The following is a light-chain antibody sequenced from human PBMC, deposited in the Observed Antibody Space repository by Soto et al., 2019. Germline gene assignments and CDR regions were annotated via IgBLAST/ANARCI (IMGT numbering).Light chain of an antibody. CDR1: QSISSW. V-gene: IGKV1-5*03. Sequence: DIPMTQSPSTLSASVGDRVTITCRASQSISSWLAWYQQKPGKAPKGLIYKASSLESGVPSRFSGSGSGTEFTLTISSLQPDDFASYYCQQYNSNPLTFGGGTKVEIK. CDR2: KAS. J-gene: IGKJ4*01. CDR3: QQYNSNPLT.